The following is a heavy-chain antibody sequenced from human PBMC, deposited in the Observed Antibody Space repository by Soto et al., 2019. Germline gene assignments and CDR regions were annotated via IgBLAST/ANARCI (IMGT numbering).Heavy chain of an antibody. CDR1: GFTFSSYG. CDR3: AKEHYDTMEFDY. D-gene: IGHD3-22*01. Sequence: PGGSLRLSCAAYGFTFSSYGMHWVRQAPGKGLEWVAVISYDGSNKYYADSVKGRFTISRDNSKNTLYLQMNSLRAEDTAVYYCAKEHYDTMEFDYWGQGTLVTVSS. J-gene: IGHJ4*02. CDR2: ISYDGSNK. V-gene: IGHV3-30*18.